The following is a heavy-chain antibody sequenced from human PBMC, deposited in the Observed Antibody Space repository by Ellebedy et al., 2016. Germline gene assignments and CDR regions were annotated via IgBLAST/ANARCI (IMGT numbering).Heavy chain of an antibody. CDR1: GGSVSSDY. D-gene: IGHD6-19*01. J-gene: IGHJ3*01. CDR2: VFHTGTT. V-gene: IGHV4-59*02. Sequence: SETLSLTCNVSGGSVSSDYWNWIRRPPGKGLEWIGYVFHTGTTNYNPSLKSRVTMSVDTSKSQFSLRLTSVTAADTAVYYGAKWNGGWYAFEVWGQGTMVTVSS. CDR3: AKWNGGWYAFEV.